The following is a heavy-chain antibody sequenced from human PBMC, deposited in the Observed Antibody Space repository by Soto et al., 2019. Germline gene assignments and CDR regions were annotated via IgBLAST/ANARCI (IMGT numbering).Heavy chain of an antibody. CDR3: ARDYYYGSGPWY. D-gene: IGHD3-10*01. CDR2: ISAYNGNT. CDR1: GYTFTSYG. V-gene: IGHV1-18*01. Sequence: QVQLVQSGAEVKKPGASVKVSCRASGYTFTSYGISWVRQAPGQGLEWMGWISAYNGNTSYALNLQGRVTMAPDTSTSTADMEPRSLRSDDTAVYDCARDYYYGSGPWYWGQGTLVTASS. J-gene: IGHJ4*02.